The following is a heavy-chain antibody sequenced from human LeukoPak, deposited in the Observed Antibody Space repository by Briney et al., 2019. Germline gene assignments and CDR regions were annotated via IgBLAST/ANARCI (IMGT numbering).Heavy chain of an antibody. J-gene: IGHJ6*03. V-gene: IGHV1-2*02. CDR1: GYTFTGYY. Sequence: ASVKVSCKASGYTFTGYYMHWVRQAPGQGLEWMGWINPNSGGTNYAQKFQGRVTMTRDTSISTAYMELSRLRSDDTAVYYCARVFSTYYYYYMDVWGKGTTVTVSS. CDR2: INPNSGGT. D-gene: IGHD3-9*01. CDR3: ARVFSTYYYYYMDV.